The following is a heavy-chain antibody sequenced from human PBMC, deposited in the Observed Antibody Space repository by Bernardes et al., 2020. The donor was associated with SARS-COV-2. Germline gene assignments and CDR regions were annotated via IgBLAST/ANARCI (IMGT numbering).Heavy chain of an antibody. Sequence: GSLRLSCAASGFTFSSYAMSWVHQAPGKGLEWVSAISGSGGSTYYADSVKGRFTISRDNSKNTLYLQMNSLRAEDTAVYYCAKEALSSSWYPDYKADDYWGQGTLVTVSS. CDR1: GFTFSSYA. V-gene: IGHV3-23*01. CDR3: AKEALSSSWYPDYKADDY. D-gene: IGHD6-13*01. J-gene: IGHJ4*02. CDR2: ISGSGGST.